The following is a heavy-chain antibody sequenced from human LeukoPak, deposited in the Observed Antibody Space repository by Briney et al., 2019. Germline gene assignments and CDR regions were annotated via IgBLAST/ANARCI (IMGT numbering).Heavy chain of an antibody. D-gene: IGHD6-13*01. V-gene: IGHV3-23*01. CDR1: GFTFSSYA. Sequence: GGSLRLSCAASGFTFSSYAMSWVRQAPGKGLEWVSAISGSGGSTYYADSVKGRFTISRDNSKNTLYLQMNSLRAEDTAVYYCTGGSSWQVDYWGQGTLVTVPS. CDR3: TGGSSWQVDY. J-gene: IGHJ4*02. CDR2: ISGSGGST.